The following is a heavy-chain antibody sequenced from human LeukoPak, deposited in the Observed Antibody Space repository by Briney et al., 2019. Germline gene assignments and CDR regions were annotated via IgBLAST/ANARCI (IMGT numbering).Heavy chain of an antibody. D-gene: IGHD1-26*01. J-gene: IGHJ4*01. Sequence: SETLSLTCTVSGASISSYYYTWIRQPPGKGLEWIGYIYYSGNTNYNPSLKSRVTMSLDMSKNQFSLRLTSVTAADTAVYYCAREDSGTSIDYWGQGTLVTVSS. CDR2: IYYSGNT. CDR1: GASISSYY. CDR3: AREDSGTSIDY. V-gene: IGHV4-59*01.